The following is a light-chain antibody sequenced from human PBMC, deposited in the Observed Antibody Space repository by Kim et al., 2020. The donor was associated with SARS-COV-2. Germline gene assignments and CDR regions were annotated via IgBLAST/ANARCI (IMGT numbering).Light chain of an antibody. CDR3: CSYAGSYTWV. V-gene: IGLV2-11*01. CDR2: DVS. J-gene: IGLJ3*02. Sequence: ALPISCTGNSSDVVGYNYVSWYQPHPGKAPKLMIYDVSKRPSGVPDRFSGSKSGNTASLTISGLQAEDEADYYCCSYAGSYTWVFGGGTQLTVL. CDR1: SSDVVGYNY.